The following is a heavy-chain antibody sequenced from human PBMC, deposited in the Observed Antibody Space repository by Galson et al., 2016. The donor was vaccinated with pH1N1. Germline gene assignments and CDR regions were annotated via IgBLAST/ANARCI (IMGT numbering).Heavy chain of an antibody. V-gene: IGHV4-4*07. CDR3: ARGWNLDAFDI. D-gene: IGHD1-1*01. Sequence: ETLSLTCTVSGGSISSRYWSWIRQPAGKGLEWIGRVYTSGRTDSNPSLKSRVTMSMDTSNSQFSMILNSVTTADTAVYYCARGWNLDAFDIWGQGTMVTVSS. CDR1: GGSISSRY. J-gene: IGHJ3*02. CDR2: VYTSGRT.